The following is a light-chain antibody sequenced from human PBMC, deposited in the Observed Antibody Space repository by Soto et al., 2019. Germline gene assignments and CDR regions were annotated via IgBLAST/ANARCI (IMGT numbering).Light chain of an antibody. V-gene: IGKV2-28*01. Sequence: DIVMTQSPLSLPVTPGEPASISCRSSQSLLHSNGYNYLDWYLQKPGQSPQLLIYLGSNRASGVPDRFSGSGSGTDFTLKISRVEAEDVGVYYCMQSITTPFTFGGGTKVEIK. CDR1: QSLLHSNGYNY. J-gene: IGKJ4*01. CDR3: MQSITTPFT. CDR2: LGS.